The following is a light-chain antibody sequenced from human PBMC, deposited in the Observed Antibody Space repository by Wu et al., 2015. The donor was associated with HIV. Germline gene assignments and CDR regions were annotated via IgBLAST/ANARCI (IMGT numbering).Light chain of an antibody. V-gene: IGKV3-15*01. CDR2: GAS. CDR1: QSVGDG. CDR3: QQYNKWPYT. Sequence: EVIMTQSPATLSVSAGERVTLSCRATQSVGDGLAWYQQKLGQAPRLLMYGASFRVNDVKDKFSASGSGTEFTLTIAAMGSEDVAVYYCQQYNKWPYTFGGGTKVEI. J-gene: IGKJ4*01.